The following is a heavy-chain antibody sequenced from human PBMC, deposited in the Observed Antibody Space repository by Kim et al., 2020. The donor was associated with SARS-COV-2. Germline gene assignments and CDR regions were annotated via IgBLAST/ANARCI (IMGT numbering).Heavy chain of an antibody. CDR2: ISYDGSNN. D-gene: IGHD3-3*01. Sequence: GGSLRLSCAASGFTFSSYAMHWVRPAPGKGLELVAVISYDGSNNYYADSVKGRFTISRDNSQNTLYLPMNSLRAEDTAVYYCAGDLYDARYYGMDVWGQGTTVTVSS. V-gene: IGHV3-30*04. CDR1: GFTFSSYA. CDR3: AGDLYDARYYGMDV. J-gene: IGHJ6*02.